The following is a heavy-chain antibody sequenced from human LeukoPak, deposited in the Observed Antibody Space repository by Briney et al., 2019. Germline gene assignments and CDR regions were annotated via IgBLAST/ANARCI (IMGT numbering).Heavy chain of an antibody. D-gene: IGHD6-6*01. V-gene: IGHV1-8*02. CDR3: ARSRSSSGAFDI. CDR1: GYTFTGYY. J-gene: IGHJ3*02. CDR2: MNPNSGNT. Sequence: ASVKVSCKASGYTFTGYYMHWVRQAPGQGLEWMGWMNPNSGNTGYAQKFQGRVTMTRNTSISTAYMELSSLRSEDTAVYYCARSRSSSGAFDIWGQGTTVTVSS.